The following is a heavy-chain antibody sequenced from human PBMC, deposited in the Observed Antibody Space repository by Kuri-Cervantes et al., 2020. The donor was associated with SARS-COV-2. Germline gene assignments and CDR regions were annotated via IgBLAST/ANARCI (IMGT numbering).Heavy chain of an antibody. J-gene: IGHJ6*02. CDR3: ARTTGDPTYYYYGMDV. V-gene: IGHV1-69*01. D-gene: IGHD7-27*01. CDR1: GGTFSSYA. Sequence: GGSLRLSCKASGGTFSSYAISWVRQAPGQGLEWMGGIIPIFGTANYAQKFQGRVTITADESTSTAYMELSSLRAEDTAVYYCARTTGDPTYYYYGMDVWGQGTTVTVSS. CDR2: IIPIFGTA.